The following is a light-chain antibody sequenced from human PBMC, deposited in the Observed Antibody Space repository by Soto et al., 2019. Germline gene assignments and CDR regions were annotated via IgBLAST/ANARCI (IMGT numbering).Light chain of an antibody. V-gene: IGKV3-15*01. Sequence: EVVMRQSPATLSCSPGERATLACRASQGIGDTLAWYQHKPGQTARLLIYDTYTRATGVTTRFSGSRSGAEFTITINSLQSEDFAVYYCQPYNNWPLTVGGGTQLEIK. J-gene: IGKJ4*01. CDR2: DTY. CDR1: QGIGDT. CDR3: QPYNNWPLT.